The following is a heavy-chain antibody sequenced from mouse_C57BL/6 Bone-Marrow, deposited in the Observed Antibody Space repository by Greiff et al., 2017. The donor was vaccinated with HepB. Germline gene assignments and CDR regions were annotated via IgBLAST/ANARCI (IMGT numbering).Heavy chain of an antibody. CDR2: ISNGGGST. D-gene: IGHD2-5*01. Sequence: EVHLVESGGGLVQPGGSLKLSCAASGFTFSDYYMYWVRQTPEKRLEWVAYISNGGGSTYYPDTVKGRFTISRDNTKNTLYLQMSRLKSEDTAMYYCARHPAYYSNLYAMDYWGQGTSVTVSS. CDR1: GFTFSDYY. J-gene: IGHJ4*01. V-gene: IGHV5-12*01. CDR3: ARHPAYYSNLYAMDY.